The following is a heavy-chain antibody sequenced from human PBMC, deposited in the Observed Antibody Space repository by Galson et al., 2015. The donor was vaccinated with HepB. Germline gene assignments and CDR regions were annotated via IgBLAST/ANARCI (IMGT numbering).Heavy chain of an antibody. CDR3: AKHYCSSTSCPAG. Sequence: SLRLSCAASGFTFSSYAMSWVRQAPGKGLEWVSAISGSGGSTYYADSVKGRFTISRDNSKNTLYLQMNSLRAEDTAVYYCAKHYCSSTSCPAGWGQGTLVTVSS. V-gene: IGHV3-23*01. CDR2: ISGSGGST. J-gene: IGHJ4*02. CDR1: GFTFSSYA. D-gene: IGHD2-2*01.